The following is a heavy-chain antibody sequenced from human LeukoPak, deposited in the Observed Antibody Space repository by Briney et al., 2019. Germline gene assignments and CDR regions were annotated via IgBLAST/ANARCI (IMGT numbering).Heavy chain of an antibody. V-gene: IGHV4-34*01. CDR2: LNHSGST. D-gene: IGHD2-2*01. Sequence: SETLSLTCAVYGGSFSGYYWSWIRQPPGKGLEWIGELNHSGSTNYNPSLKSRVTISVDTSKNQFSLKLSSVTAADTAVYYCARIGGIVVVPAATEYYFDYWGQGTLVTVSS. J-gene: IGHJ4*02. CDR1: GGSFSGYY. CDR3: ARIGGIVVVPAATEYYFDY.